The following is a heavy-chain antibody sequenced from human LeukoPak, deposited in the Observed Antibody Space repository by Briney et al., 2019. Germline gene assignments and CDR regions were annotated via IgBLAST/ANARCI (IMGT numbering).Heavy chain of an antibody. CDR1: GYSFTTYW. V-gene: IGHV5-10-1*01. CDR2: IDPSDSYT. J-gene: IGHJ5*02. Sequence: GESLKISCKVSGYSFTTYWITWVRQMPGKGLEWMGRIDPSDSYTNYSPSFQGHVTISTDKSISTAYLQWSSLKASDTAMYYCARTTNWFDPWGQGTLVTVSS. D-gene: IGHD1-1*01. CDR3: ARTTNWFDP.